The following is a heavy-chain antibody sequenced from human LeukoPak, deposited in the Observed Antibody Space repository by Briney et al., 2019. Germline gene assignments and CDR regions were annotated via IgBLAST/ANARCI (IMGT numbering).Heavy chain of an antibody. CDR2: ISSSSTI. V-gene: IGHV3-48*02. J-gene: IGHJ4*02. D-gene: IGHD4-23*01. CDR1: GFTFSSYS. Sequence: GGSLRLSCAASGFTFSSYSMNWVRQAPGKGLEWVSYISSSSTIYYADSVKGRFTISRDNAKNSLYLQMNSLREEDTAVYYCVREDYGGNSVFDSWGQGTLVTVSS. CDR3: VREDYGGNSVFDS.